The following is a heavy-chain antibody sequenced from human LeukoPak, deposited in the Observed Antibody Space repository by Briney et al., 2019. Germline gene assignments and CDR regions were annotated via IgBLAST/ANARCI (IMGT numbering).Heavy chain of an antibody. V-gene: IGHV4-39*07. J-gene: IGHJ4*02. Sequence: SETLSLTCTVSGGSISSSSYYWGWIRQPPGKGLEWIGSIYYSGSTYYNPSLKSRVTISVDTSKNQFSLKLSSVTAADTAVYYCARGPGIAVAGLDYWGQGTLVTVSS. CDR2: IYYSGST. CDR3: ARGPGIAVAGLDY. D-gene: IGHD6-19*01. CDR1: GGSISSSSYY.